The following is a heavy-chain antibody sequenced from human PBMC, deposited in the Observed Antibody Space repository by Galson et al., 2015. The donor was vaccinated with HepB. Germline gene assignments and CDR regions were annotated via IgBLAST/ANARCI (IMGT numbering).Heavy chain of an antibody. CDR3: ARDRDLAFDS. Sequence: SLRLSCAASGFTFADYWIHWLRQGPGKGLVWVSRVTVDGSGTTYADSVKGRFTSSRDNAKNTVYLQMNSLRAEDTAVYYCARDRDLAFDSWGQGTLVTVPS. J-gene: IGHJ4*02. D-gene: IGHD2-21*01. V-gene: IGHV3-74*01. CDR2: VTVDGSGT. CDR1: GFTFADYW.